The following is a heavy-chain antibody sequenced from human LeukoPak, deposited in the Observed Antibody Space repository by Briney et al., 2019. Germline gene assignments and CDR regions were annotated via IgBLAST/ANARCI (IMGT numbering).Heavy chain of an antibody. V-gene: IGHV3-48*03. Sequence: GGSLRLSCAVSGFTFSSYEMTWVRQAPGKGLEWVSYISSSGSTIYYADSVKGRFTISRDNSKNTLYLQMNSLRAEDTAVYYCGRSYYYGSGSYPLDYWGQGTLVTVSS. D-gene: IGHD3-10*01. J-gene: IGHJ4*02. CDR3: GRSYYYGSGSYPLDY. CDR1: GFTFSSYE. CDR2: ISSSGSTI.